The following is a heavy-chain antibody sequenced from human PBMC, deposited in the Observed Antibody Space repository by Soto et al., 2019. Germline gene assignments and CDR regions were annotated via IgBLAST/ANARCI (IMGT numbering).Heavy chain of an antibody. D-gene: IGHD3-10*01. J-gene: IGHJ3*02. CDR1: GFTFSSYG. V-gene: IGHV3-30*18. CDR2: ILYDGSNK. CDR3: AKDVLLWFGESAGGFDI. Sequence: GGSLRLSCAASGFTFSSYGMHWVRQAPGKGLEWVAVILYDGSNKYYADSVKGRFTISRDNSKNTLYLQMNSLRAEDTAVYYCAKDVLLWFGESAGGFDIWGQGTMVTVSS.